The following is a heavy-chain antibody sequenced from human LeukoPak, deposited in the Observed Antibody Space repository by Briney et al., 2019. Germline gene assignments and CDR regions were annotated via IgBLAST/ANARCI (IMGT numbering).Heavy chain of an antibody. Sequence: GGSLRLSCAASGFTFSSYGMHWVRQAPGKGLEWVAFIRYDGSNKYYADSVKGRFTISRDNSKNTLYLQMNSLRAEDTAVYYCAKAGYYGSGSSDYWGQGTLVTVSS. CDR1: GFTFSSYG. V-gene: IGHV3-30*02. D-gene: IGHD3-10*01. CDR2: IRYDGSNK. CDR3: AKAGYYGSGSSDY. J-gene: IGHJ4*02.